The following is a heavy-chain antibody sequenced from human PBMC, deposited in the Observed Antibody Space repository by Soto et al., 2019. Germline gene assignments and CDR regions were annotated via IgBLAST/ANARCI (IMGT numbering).Heavy chain of an antibody. CDR2: ISGSGGST. CDR3: AKDQGSSWYEIDY. J-gene: IGHJ4*02. Sequence: PGGSLRLSCAASGFTFSNYAVTWVSQAPGKGLEWVSTISGSGGSTYYADSVKGRFTISRDNSKNTLYLQMNSLRAEDTAVYYYAKDQGSSWYEIDYWGQGTLVTVSS. V-gene: IGHV3-23*01. CDR1: GFTFSNYA. D-gene: IGHD6-13*01.